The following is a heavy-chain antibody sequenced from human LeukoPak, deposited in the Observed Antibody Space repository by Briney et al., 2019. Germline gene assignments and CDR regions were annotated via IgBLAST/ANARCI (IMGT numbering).Heavy chain of an antibody. J-gene: IGHJ4*02. D-gene: IGHD2-2*01. V-gene: IGHV3-23*01. CDR2: ISGSGGST. CDR1: GFIFSSYA. CDR3: AKHGPRGFVPAAIGN. Sequence: PGGSLRLSCAASGFIFSSYAMSWVRQAPGKGLEWVSAISGSGGSTYYADSVKGRFTISRDNSKNTLYLQMNSLRAEDTAVYYCAKHGPRGFVPAAIGNWGQGTLVTVSS.